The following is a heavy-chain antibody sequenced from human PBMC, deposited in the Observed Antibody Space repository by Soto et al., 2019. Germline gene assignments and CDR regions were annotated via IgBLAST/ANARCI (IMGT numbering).Heavy chain of an antibody. J-gene: IGHJ1*01. Sequence: GGSLRLSCEASSFPFTSHWMTWVRQAPGKGLDWVANIHQDGNERYYADFVKGRFTISRDNTRDTLFLQMNYLSAEDTAVYYCARDGSGLSYDTCGYRAYFFHHWGQGXLVNVCS. CDR2: IHQDGNER. V-gene: IGHV3-7*01. CDR1: SFPFTSHW. CDR3: ARDGSGLSYDTCGYRAYFFHH. D-gene: IGHD3-22*01.